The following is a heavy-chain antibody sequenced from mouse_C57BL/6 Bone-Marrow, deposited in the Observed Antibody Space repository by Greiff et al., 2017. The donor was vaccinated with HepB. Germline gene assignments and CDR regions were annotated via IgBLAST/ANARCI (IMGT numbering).Heavy chain of an antibody. J-gene: IGHJ4*01. Sequence: QVQLQQSGPGLVQPSQSLSITCTVSGFSLTSYGVHWVRQSPGKGLEWLGVIWSGGSTDYNAAFISRLSISKDNSTCQVFFKMNSLQADDTAIYYCASITTVVATSAMDYWGQGTSVTVSS. CDR3: ASITTVVATSAMDY. V-gene: IGHV2-2*01. CDR2: IWSGGST. CDR1: GFSLTSYG. D-gene: IGHD1-1*01.